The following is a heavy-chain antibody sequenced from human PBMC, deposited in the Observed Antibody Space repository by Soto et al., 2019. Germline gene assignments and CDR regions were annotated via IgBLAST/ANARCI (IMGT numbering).Heavy chain of an antibody. J-gene: IGHJ5*02. D-gene: IGHD2-15*01. Sequence: PSETLSLTCTLAAASISTGSYRCSWTRHIPGRGREWIGYIGNRENAYKTPTLKSRVTRTADTAQYQFSPTLNSVNTAATTVSHCATGQLGGFLGHAGCLESWGQGAMVTVSS. V-gene: IGHV4-31*03. CDR3: ATGQLGGFLGHAGCLES. CDR2: IGNRENA. CDR1: AASISTGSYR.